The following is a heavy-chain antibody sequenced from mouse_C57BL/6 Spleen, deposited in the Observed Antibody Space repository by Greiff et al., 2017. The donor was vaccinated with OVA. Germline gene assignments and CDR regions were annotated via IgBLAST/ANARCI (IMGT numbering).Heavy chain of an antibody. J-gene: IGHJ4*01. CDR3: ARHEDGYWSMDY. Sequence: QVQLQQSGAELVKPGASVKLSCKASGYTFTEYTIHWVKQRSGQGLEWIGWFYPGSGRIKYNEKFKDKATLTADKSSSSVYMELSIWTSEYSAVYFCARHEDGYWSMDYWGQGTSVTVSS. D-gene: IGHD2-3*01. CDR1: GYTFTEYT. V-gene: IGHV1-62-2*01. CDR2: FYPGSGRI.